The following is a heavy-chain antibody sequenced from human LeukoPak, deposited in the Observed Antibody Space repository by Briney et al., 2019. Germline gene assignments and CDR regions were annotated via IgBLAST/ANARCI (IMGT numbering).Heavy chain of an antibody. D-gene: IGHD6-19*01. V-gene: IGHV4-34*01. CDR3: ARRMQWLVPAFDY. CDR1: GGSFSGYY. J-gene: IGHJ4*02. CDR2: INHSGST. Sequence: PSETLSLTSAVYGGSFSGYYWSWIPQPPGNGLEWIGEINHSGSTNYNPSLKSRVTISVDTSKNQLSRKLSSVTAADTAVYYCARRMQWLVPAFDYWGQGTLVTVSS.